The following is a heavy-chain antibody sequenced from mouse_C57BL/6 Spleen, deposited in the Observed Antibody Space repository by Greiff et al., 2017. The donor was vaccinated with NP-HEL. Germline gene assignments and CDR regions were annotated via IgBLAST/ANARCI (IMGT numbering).Heavy chain of an antibody. CDR2: IDPSDSYT. J-gene: IGHJ1*03. CDR3: ARRHYSHWYFDV. D-gene: IGHD2-12*01. Sequence: QVQLKQPGAELVKPGASVKLSCKASGYTFTSYWMQWVKQRPGQGLEWIGEIDPSDSYTNYNQKFKGKATLTVDTSSSTAYMQLSSLTSEDSAVYYCARRHYSHWYFDVWGTGTTVTVSS. V-gene: IGHV1-50*01. CDR1: GYTFTSYW.